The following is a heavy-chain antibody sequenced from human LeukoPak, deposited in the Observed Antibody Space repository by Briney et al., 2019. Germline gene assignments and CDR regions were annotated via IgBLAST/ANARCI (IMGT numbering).Heavy chain of an antibody. D-gene: IGHD3-22*01. J-gene: IGHJ4*02. CDR1: GFTFSSYA. CDR2: ISGSGGST. V-gene: IGHV3-23*01. Sequence: GGSLRLSCAASGFTFSSYAMSWVRQAPGKGLEWVSAISGSGGSTYYADSVKGRFTISRDNSKNTLYLQMNSLRAEDTAVYYCATWGITMIVVVHNTDYWGQGTLVTVSS. CDR3: ATWGITMIVVVHNTDY.